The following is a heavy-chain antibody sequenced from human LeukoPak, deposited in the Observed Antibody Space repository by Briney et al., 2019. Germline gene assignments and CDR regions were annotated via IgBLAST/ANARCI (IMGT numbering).Heavy chain of an antibody. CDR1: GGPISSGGYS. J-gene: IGHJ4*02. D-gene: IGHD3-22*01. CDR2: IYHSGST. V-gene: IGHV4-30-2*01. CDR3: AREDDSSGSLAY. Sequence: SETLSLTCAVSGGPISSGGYSWSWIRQPPGKGLEWIGYIYHSGSTYYNPSLKSRVTISVDRSKNQFSLKLSSVTAADTAVYYCAREDDSSGSLAYWGQGTLVTVSS.